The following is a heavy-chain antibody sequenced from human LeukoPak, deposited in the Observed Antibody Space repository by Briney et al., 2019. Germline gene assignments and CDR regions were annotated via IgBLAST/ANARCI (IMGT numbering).Heavy chain of an antibody. J-gene: IGHJ6*03. D-gene: IGHD4-17*01. V-gene: IGHV4-61*02. CDR2: IYTNGIT. CDR3: ARDTPGDYGGYYYDYDYMDV. CDR1: GGSISSGSYY. Sequence: TSEPLSLTCTVSGGSISSGSYYGRWIRQHAGKGLKWIERIYTNGITNYNPSLMSRVTISVDTSKHQFSLKLSSVTAADTAVYYCARDTPGDYGGYYYDYDYMDVWGKGATVTVSS.